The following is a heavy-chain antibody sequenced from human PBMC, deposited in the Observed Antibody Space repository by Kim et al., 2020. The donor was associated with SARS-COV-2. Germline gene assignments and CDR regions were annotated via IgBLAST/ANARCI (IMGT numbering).Heavy chain of an antibody. CDR3: ARDRHSGWHINGYYYYGMDV. V-gene: IGHV3-53*01. CDR2: IYSGGST. D-gene: IGHD5-12*01. CDR1: GFTVSSNY. Sequence: GGSLRLSCAASGFTVSSNYMSWVRQAPGKGLEWVSVIYSGGSTYYADSVKGRFTISRDNSKNTLYLQMNSLRAEDTAVYYCARDRHSGWHINGYYYYGMDVWGQGTTVTVSS. J-gene: IGHJ6*02.